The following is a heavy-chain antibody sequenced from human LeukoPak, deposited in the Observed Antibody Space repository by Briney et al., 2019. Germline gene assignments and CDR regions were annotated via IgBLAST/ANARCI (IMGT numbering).Heavy chain of an antibody. CDR3: AKSDDSSGYYYGIVY. CDR2: ISGSGGST. CDR1: GFTFSSYA. V-gene: IGHV3-23*01. D-gene: IGHD3-22*01. J-gene: IGHJ4*02. Sequence: GGSLRLSCQASGFTFSSYAMNWVRQAPGKGLEWVSAISGSGGSTYYADSVKGRFTISRDNSKNTLYLQMNSLRAEDTAVYNCAKSDDSSGYYYGIVYWGQGTLVTVSS.